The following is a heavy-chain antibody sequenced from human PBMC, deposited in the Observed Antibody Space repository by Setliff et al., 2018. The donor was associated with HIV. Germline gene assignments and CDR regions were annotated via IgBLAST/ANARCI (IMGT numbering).Heavy chain of an antibody. D-gene: IGHD6-6*01. V-gene: IGHV1-46*01. CDR3: ARESIADMY. CDR2: INPSGGST. CDR1: GYTFTSYA. Sequence: GASVKVSCKASGYTFTSYAMHWVRQAPGQRLEWMGWINPSGGSTSYAQKFQGRVTMTRDTSTSTVYMELSSLRSEDTAVYYCARESIADMYWGQGTLVTVSS. J-gene: IGHJ4*02.